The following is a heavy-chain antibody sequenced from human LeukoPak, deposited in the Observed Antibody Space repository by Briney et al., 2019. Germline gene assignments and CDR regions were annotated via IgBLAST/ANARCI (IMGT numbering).Heavy chain of an antibody. Sequence: ASVKVSCKASGYTFTSYGISWVRQAPGQGLEWMGWISAYNGNTNYAQKLQGRVTMTTDTSTSTAYMELRSLRSDDTAVYYCARTDGSGSYYNVYFDYWGQGTLVTASS. J-gene: IGHJ4*02. CDR1: GYTFTSYG. D-gene: IGHD3-10*01. V-gene: IGHV1-18*01. CDR3: ARTDGSGSYYNVYFDY. CDR2: ISAYNGNT.